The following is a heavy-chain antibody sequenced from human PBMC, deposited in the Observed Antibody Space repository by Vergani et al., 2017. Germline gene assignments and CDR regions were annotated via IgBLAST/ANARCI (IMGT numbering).Heavy chain of an antibody. CDR1: GYTFTGYY. CDR2: INPNSGGT. Sequence: QVQLVQSGAEVKKPGASVKVSCKASGYTFTGYYMHWVRQAPGQGLEWMGWINPNSGGTNYAQKFQGRVTMTRDTSISTAYMELSRLRSDDTAVYYCAVRDISYSSGWVPPFDYWGQGTLVTVSS. V-gene: IGHV1-2*02. CDR3: AVRDISYSSGWVPPFDY. J-gene: IGHJ4*02. D-gene: IGHD6-19*01.